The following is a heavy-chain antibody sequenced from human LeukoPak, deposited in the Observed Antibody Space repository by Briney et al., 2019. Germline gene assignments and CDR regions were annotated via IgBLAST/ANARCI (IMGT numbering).Heavy chain of an antibody. CDR3: AGTYSSSSGYYYGMDV. V-gene: IGHV4-39*01. D-gene: IGHD6-6*01. Sequence: PSETLSLTCTVSGGSISSSSYYWGWIRQPPGKGLEWIGSIYYSGSTYYNPSLKSRVTISVDTSKNQFSLKLSSVTAADTAVYYCAGTYSSSSGYYYGMDVWGQGTTVTVSS. CDR1: GGSISSSSYY. CDR2: IYYSGST. J-gene: IGHJ6*02.